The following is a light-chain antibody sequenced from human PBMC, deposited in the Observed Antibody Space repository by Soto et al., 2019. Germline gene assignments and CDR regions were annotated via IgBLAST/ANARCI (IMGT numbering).Light chain of an antibody. CDR2: DAS. V-gene: IGKV3-11*01. Sequence: EIVLTQSPATLSLSPGEGATLSYRASQTVNSYLAWYQQKPGQAPRLLIHDASNRATGIPARFTGSGSGTDFTLTISSLEPEDFAVYYCQQRSNWPPTFGGGTKVEIK. J-gene: IGKJ4*01. CDR1: QTVNSY. CDR3: QQRSNWPPT.